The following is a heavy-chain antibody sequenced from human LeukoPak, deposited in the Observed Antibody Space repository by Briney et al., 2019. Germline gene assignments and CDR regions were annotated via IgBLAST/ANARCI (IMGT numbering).Heavy chain of an antibody. CDR3: ARGEYGELDY. J-gene: IGHJ4*02. V-gene: IGHV3-7*01. CDR1: GFTLSSYW. D-gene: IGHD3-10*01. Sequence: GGSLRLSCAASGFTLSSYWMSWVRQAPGKGLEWVANIKQDGSEKYYVDSVKGRFTISRDNAKNSLYLQMNSLRAEDTAVYYCARGEYGELDYWGQGTLVTVSS. CDR2: IKQDGSEK.